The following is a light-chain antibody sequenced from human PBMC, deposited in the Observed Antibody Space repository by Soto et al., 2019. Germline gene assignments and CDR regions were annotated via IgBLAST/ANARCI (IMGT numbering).Light chain of an antibody. J-gene: IGLJ1*01. CDR2: GNS. Sequence: QSVLTQPPSVSGAPGQRVTISCTGSSSNIGAGYDVHWYQQLPGTAPKLLIYGNSNRPSGVPDRFSGSKSGTPASLAITGXXXXXXXXYYCQSYDSSLSGYVFGTXT. CDR3: QSYDSSLSGYV. V-gene: IGLV1-40*01. CDR1: SSNIGAGYD.